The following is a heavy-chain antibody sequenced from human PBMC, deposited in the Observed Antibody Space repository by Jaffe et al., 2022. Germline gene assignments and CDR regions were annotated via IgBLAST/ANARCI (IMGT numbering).Heavy chain of an antibody. D-gene: IGHD3-10*01. CDR2: MNPNSGNT. J-gene: IGHJ3*02. CDR3: AFAGMVQGVILDPDAFDI. CDR1: GYTFTSYD. Sequence: QVQLVQSGAEVKKPGASVKVSCKASGYTFTSYDINWVRQATGQGLEWMGWMNPNSGNTGYAQKFQGRVTMTRNTSISTAYMELSSLRSEDTAVYYCAFAGMVQGVILDPDAFDIWGQGTMVTVSS. V-gene: IGHV1-8*01.